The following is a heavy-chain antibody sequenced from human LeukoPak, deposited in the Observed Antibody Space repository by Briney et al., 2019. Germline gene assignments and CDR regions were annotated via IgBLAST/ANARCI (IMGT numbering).Heavy chain of an antibody. CDR1: GFTVSSNY. CDR3: ARARGNYYDSSGYYLYYYYYGMDV. Sequence: GGSLRLSCAASGFTVSSNYMSWVRQAPGKGLEWVSVIYSGGSTYYADSVKGRFTISRDNSKNTLYLQMNSLRAEDTAVYYCARARGNYYDSSGYYLYYYYYGMDVWGQGTTVTVSS. CDR2: IYSGGST. D-gene: IGHD3-22*01. V-gene: IGHV3-66*01. J-gene: IGHJ6*02.